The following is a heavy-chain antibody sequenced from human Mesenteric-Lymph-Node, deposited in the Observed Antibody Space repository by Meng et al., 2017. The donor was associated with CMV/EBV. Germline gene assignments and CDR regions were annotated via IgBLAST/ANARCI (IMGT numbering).Heavy chain of an antibody. D-gene: IGHD5-12*01. CDR1: SFSGSY. CDR3: AREPLGYSGYDYRGWYFDL. V-gene: IGHV4-34*01. J-gene: IGHJ2*01. CDR2: INHSGST. Sequence: SFSGSYWSWIRQPPGKGLEWIGEINHSGSTNYNPSLKSRVTISVDTSKNQFSLKLSSVTAADTAVYYCAREPLGYSGYDYRGWYFDLWGRGTLVTVSS.